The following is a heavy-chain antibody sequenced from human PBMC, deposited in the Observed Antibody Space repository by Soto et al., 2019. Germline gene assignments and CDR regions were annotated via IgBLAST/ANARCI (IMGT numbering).Heavy chain of an antibody. J-gene: IGHJ6*02. CDR2: ISGSGGST. CDR1: GFTFSSYA. D-gene: IGHD3-3*01. V-gene: IGHV3-23*01. CDR3: AKTTIFGVVMSYYYYGMDV. Sequence: GGSLRLSCAASGFTFSSYAMSWVRQAPGKGLEWVSAISGSGGSTYYADSVKGRFTISRDNSKNTLYLQMNSLRAEDTAVYYCAKTTIFGVVMSYYYYGMDVWGQGTTVTVSS.